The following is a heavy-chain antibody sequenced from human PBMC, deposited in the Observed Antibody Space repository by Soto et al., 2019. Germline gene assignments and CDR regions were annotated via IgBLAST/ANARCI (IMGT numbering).Heavy chain of an antibody. CDR3: ARLYGGSRFAY. Sequence: QLQLQESGPGLVKPSETLSLTCTVSGGSISSSSYYWGWIRQPPGKGLEWIGSFYDRGSTYYTPSPKSRFTISVDTSKTQFSLKLSSVTAADTAVYYCARLYGGSRFAYWGQGTLVTVSS. CDR2: FYDRGST. D-gene: IGHD2-15*01. V-gene: IGHV4-39*01. J-gene: IGHJ4*02. CDR1: GGSISSSSYY.